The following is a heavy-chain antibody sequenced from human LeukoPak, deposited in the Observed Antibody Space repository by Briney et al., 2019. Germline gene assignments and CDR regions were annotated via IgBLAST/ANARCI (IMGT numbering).Heavy chain of an antibody. CDR2: INAGNGNT. J-gene: IGHJ4*02. D-gene: IGHD5-18*01. CDR3: ARVHGGYIYYFDY. CDR1: GYTFTSYA. Sequence: ASVKVSCKASGYTFTSYAMHWVRQAPGQRLEWMGWINAGNGNTKYSQKFQGRVTITRDTSASTAYMELSSLRSEDTAVYYCARVHGGYIYYFDYWGQGTLVTVS. V-gene: IGHV1-3*01.